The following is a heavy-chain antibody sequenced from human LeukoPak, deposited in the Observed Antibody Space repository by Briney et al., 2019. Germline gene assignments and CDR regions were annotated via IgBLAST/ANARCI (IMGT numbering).Heavy chain of an antibody. V-gene: IGHV3-48*03. CDR2: ISNDGDTI. D-gene: IGHD3-10*02. CDR3: AELGITMIGGV. Sequence: GGSLRLSCAGSGFNFSYYEMFWVRQTAGKGPEWIAYISNDGDTILKGRFTISRDNAKNSLYLQMNSLRAEDTAVYYCAELGITMIGGVWGKGTTVTISS. CDR1: GFNFSYYE. J-gene: IGHJ6*04.